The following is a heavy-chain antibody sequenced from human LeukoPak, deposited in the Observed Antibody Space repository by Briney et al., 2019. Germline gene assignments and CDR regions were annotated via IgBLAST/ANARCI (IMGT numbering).Heavy chain of an antibody. CDR3: ATCAYGGNSGGAYYYYMDV. CDR2: IYYSGST. Sequence: SETLSLTCTVSGGSISSYYWSWIRQPPGKGLEWIGYIYYSGSTNYNPSLKSRVTISVDTSKNQFSLKLSSVTAADTAVYYCATCAYGGNSGGAYYYYMDVWGKGTTVTVSS. V-gene: IGHV4-59*01. J-gene: IGHJ6*03. CDR1: GGSISSYY. D-gene: IGHD4-23*01.